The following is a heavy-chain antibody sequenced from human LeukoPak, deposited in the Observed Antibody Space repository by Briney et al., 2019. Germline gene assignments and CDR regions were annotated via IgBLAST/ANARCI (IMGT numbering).Heavy chain of an antibody. Sequence: GRSLRLSCAASGFTFSSYAMSWVRQAPGKGLEWVSAISGSGGSTYYADSVKGRFTISRDNSKNTLYLQMNSLRAEDTAVYYCAGVIVVVGDLGYWGQGTLVTVSS. J-gene: IGHJ4*02. CDR1: GFTFSSYA. CDR2: ISGSGGST. D-gene: IGHD2-2*01. CDR3: AGVIVVVGDLGY. V-gene: IGHV3-23*01.